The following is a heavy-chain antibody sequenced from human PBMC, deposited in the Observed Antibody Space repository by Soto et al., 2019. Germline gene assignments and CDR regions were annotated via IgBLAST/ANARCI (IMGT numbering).Heavy chain of an antibody. D-gene: IGHD2-2*01. J-gene: IGHJ6*02. Sequence: GGSLRLSCAASTFTLTYYSMHWVRQSPGKGLEWVATISYDGSNKHYTNSVKGRFTISRDNSETILYLQMNSLRAEDTAVYYRARDRGYQSHYYYGMDVWGQGTTVTVSS. CDR1: TFTLTYYS. V-gene: IGHV3-30-3*01. CDR3: ARDRGYQSHYYYGMDV. CDR2: ISYDGSNK.